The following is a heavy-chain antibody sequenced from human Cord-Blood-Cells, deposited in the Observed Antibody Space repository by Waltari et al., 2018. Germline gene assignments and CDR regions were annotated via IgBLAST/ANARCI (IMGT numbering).Heavy chain of an antibody. Sequence: VQLVQFGAEVKKPGASVKVSCKAFGYPFTSYYNNWVRPAQGPGLEWMGGMNPNSDNTGYAQKCQGRVTMTRNTSISTAYMELSSLRSEDTAVYYCASLMAAAGNYWGQGTLVTVSS. J-gene: IGHJ4*02. CDR3: ASLMAAAGNY. D-gene: IGHD6-13*01. CDR2: MNPNSDNT. CDR1: GYPFTSYY. V-gene: IGHV1-8*01.